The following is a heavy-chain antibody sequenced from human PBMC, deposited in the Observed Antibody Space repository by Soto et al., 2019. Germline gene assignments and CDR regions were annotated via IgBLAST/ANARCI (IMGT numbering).Heavy chain of an antibody. V-gene: IGHV4-39*01. D-gene: IGHD3-9*01. CDR3: ARGPGILNP. CDR1: GDSISGSPYF. J-gene: IGHJ5*02. Sequence: SETLSLTCTVSGDSISGSPYFWGWIRQPPGKRLEWIGSVFYDGYTLYTPSLRSRVTISVDTSKNQFSLQLNSVTPDDSAVYYCARGPGILNPWGQGILVTVSS. CDR2: VFYDGYT.